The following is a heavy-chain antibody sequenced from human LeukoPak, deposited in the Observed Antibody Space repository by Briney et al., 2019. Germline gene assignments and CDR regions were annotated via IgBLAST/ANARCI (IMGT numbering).Heavy chain of an antibody. Sequence: GGSLRLSCAASGFTFSSYAMTWVRQAPGKGLAWVSAITGSGDSTYYADSVKGRFTVSRDNAKNSLYLQMNSLRAEDTAVYYCATSQVAATGDAFDIWGQGTMVTVSS. J-gene: IGHJ3*02. CDR1: GFTFSSYA. D-gene: IGHD2-15*01. V-gene: IGHV3-23*01. CDR2: ITGSGDST. CDR3: ATSQVAATGDAFDI.